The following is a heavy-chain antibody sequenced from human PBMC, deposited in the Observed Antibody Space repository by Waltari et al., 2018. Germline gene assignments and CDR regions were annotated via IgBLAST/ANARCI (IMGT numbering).Heavy chain of an antibody. CDR1: GFTFDDYA. CDR3: AKDPHYDILTGNRVDY. CDR2: MSWNSGSI. Sequence: EVQLVESGGGLVQPGRSLRLSCAASGFTFDDYAMHWVRQAPGKGLEWVSGMSWNSGSIGYADSVKGRFTISRDNAKNSLYLQMNSLRAEDTALYYCAKDPHYDILTGNRVDYWGQGTLVTVSS. D-gene: IGHD3-9*01. J-gene: IGHJ4*02. V-gene: IGHV3-9*01.